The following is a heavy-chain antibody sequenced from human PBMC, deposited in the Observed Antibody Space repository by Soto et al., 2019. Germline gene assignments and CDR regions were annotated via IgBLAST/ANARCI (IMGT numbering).Heavy chain of an antibody. V-gene: IGHV4-31*03. CDR1: GGSISSGGYY. CDR3: ARARLVLPFDP. D-gene: IGHD6-6*01. Sequence: QVQLQESGPGLVKPSQTLSLTCTVSGGSISSGGYYWSWIRQHPGKGLEWIGYIYYSGSTYYNPSRNSRVTISVDTTKNQFSLKLSSVTAADTAVYYCARARLVLPFDPWGQGTLVTVSS. J-gene: IGHJ5*02. CDR2: IYYSGST.